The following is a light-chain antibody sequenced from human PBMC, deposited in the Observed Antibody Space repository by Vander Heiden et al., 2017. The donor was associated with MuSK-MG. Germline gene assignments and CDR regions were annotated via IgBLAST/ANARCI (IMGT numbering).Light chain of an antibody. CDR3: QQSDSTPFT. J-gene: IGKJ3*01. Sequence: DIQMTQSPSSLSASVGDRVTITCRASQSISSYLNWYQQKPGKAPKLLIYAASSLQSGVPSRFSGTRSGTDFTLTIRRLLPEHFATYYCQQSDSTPFTFGHWTKVDIK. CDR2: AAS. V-gene: IGKV1-39*01. CDR1: QSISSY.